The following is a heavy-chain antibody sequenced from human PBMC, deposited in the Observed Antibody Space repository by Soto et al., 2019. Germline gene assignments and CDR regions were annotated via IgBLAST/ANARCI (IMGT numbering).Heavy chain of an antibody. CDR2: INHSGST. V-gene: IGHV4-34*01. CDR3: ARAYGGNVFDY. CDR1: GGSFSGYY. Sequence: QVQLQQWGAGLLKPSETLSLTCAVYGGSFSGYYWSWIRQPPGKGLEWIGEINHSGSTNYNPSLSXRFTXSXHTSKTRFSRKLSSVTAADTAGYYCARAYGGNVFDYWGQGTLVTVSS. J-gene: IGHJ4*02. D-gene: IGHD4-17*01.